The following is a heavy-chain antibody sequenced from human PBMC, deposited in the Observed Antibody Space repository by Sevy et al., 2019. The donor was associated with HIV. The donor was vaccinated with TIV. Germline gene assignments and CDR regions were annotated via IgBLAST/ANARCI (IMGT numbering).Heavy chain of an antibody. CDR3: TKEWTLLTDWYGEFDY. J-gene: IGHJ4*02. CDR1: GFTFTNYG. V-gene: IGHV3-23*01. CDR2: ISNSGANT. Sequence: GGSLRLSCAASGFTFTNYGMHWVRQAPGKGLEWVSGISNSGANTYYADSVRGRFTVSRDNSKNTVYLQLNSLRAEDTAIYYCTKEWTLLTDWYGEFDYWGQGTLVTVSS. D-gene: IGHD3-9*01.